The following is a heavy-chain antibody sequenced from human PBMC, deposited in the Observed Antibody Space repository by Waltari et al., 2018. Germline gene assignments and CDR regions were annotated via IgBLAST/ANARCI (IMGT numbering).Heavy chain of an antibody. CDR1: RFSFSHFN. D-gene: IGHD6-13*01. V-gene: IGHV3-21*01. CDR2: ISSSSSDI. CDR3: ARDWYTSTSAPFFY. J-gene: IGHJ4*02. Sequence: EVQLVESGGGLVKSGGSLRLSCVASRFSFSHFNMNWVRQAPGKGLEWVSSISSSSSDIYYADSVKGRFTISRDNAKNSLYLQMNSLRAEDTAVYYCARDWYTSTSAPFFYWGQGTLVTVSS.